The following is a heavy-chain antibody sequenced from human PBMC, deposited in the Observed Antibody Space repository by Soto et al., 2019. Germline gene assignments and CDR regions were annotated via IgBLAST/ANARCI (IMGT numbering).Heavy chain of an antibody. Sequence: EVRLVESGGGLVQPGGSLRLSCAASGFTFTTFSMSWVRRAPGKGLEWVSYIHSSSTTIFYADSVKGRFTISRDNAKNSLYLQMKSLRVEDTAVYYCARGNYCSGDRCTDGPYWFGPWGQGTLVTVSS. CDR1: GFTFTTFS. J-gene: IGHJ5*02. D-gene: IGHD2-15*01. CDR2: IHSSSTTI. V-gene: IGHV3-48*01. CDR3: ARGNYCSGDRCTDGPYWFGP.